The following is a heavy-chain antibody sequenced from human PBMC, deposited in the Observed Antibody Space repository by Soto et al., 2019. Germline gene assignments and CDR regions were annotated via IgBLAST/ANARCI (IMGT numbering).Heavy chain of an antibody. V-gene: IGHV3-11*01. CDR2: ISSSGSTI. CDR1: GFTFSDYY. CDR3: ARDGTYYDFWSGYYPPTGFDY. J-gene: IGHJ4*02. Sequence: GGSLRLSCAASGFTFSDYYMGWIRQAPGKGLEWVSYISSSGSTIYYADSVKGRFTISRDNAKNSLYLQMNSLRAEDTAVYYCARDGTYYDFWSGYYPPTGFDYWGQGTLVTVSS. D-gene: IGHD3-3*01.